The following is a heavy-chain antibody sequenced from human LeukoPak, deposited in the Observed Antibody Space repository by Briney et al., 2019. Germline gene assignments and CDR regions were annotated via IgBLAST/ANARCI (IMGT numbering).Heavy chain of an antibody. Sequence: GGSLRLSCAASGFTFSNYGMQWVRQAPGKGLEWVAVIWYDGSKKYYADSVKGRFTISRDDSKNTLFLQMNSLRAEDTAVYYCARDRGIHGWFDPWGQGTLVTVSS. V-gene: IGHV3-33*08. CDR3: ARDRGIHGWFDP. CDR2: IWYDGSKK. J-gene: IGHJ5*02. CDR1: GFTFSNYG. D-gene: IGHD3-10*01.